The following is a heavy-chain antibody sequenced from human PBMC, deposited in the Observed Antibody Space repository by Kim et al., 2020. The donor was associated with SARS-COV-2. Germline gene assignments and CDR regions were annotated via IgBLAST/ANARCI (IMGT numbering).Heavy chain of an antibody. CDR2: ISWNSGSI. CDR1: GFTFDDYA. J-gene: IGHJ4*02. D-gene: IGHD4-17*01. V-gene: IGHV3-9*01. Sequence: GGSLRLSCAASGFTFDDYAMHWVRQAPGKGLEWVSGISWNSGSIGYADSVKGRFTISRDNAKNSLYLQMNSLRAEDTALYYCAKDKGPTVTTSFDYWGQGTLVTVSS. CDR3: AKDKGPTVTTSFDY.